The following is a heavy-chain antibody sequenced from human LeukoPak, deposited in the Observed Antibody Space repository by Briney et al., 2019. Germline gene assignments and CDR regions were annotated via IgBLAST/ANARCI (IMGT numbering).Heavy chain of an antibody. V-gene: IGHV3-74*01. CDR3: ARERWAHFDWLLYHDAFDI. CDR2: INSDGSST. D-gene: IGHD3-9*01. J-gene: IGHJ3*02. Sequence: GGSLRLSCAASGFTFSSYWMHWVRQAPGKGLVWVSRINSDGSSTSYADSVKGRFTISRDNAKNTLYLQMNSLRAEDTAVYYCARERWAHFDWLLYHDAFDIWGQGTMVTVSS. CDR1: GFTFSSYW.